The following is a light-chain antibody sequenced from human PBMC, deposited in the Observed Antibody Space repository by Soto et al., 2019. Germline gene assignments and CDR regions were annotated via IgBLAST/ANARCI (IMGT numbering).Light chain of an antibody. CDR1: QSVSISS. Sequence: EIVLTQSPGTLSLSPGERATLSCRASQSVSISSLAWYQQKPGQAPRLLIYGASSRATAIPDRFSGSGSGTDFTLTISRLEPEDFAVYYCQQYGSLPQLTLGGGTKADIK. V-gene: IGKV3-20*01. CDR3: QQYGSLPQLT. J-gene: IGKJ4*01. CDR2: GAS.